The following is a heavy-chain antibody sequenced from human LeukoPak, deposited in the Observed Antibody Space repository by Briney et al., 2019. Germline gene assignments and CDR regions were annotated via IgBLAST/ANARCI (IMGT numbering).Heavy chain of an antibody. CDR2: IYYSGST. D-gene: IGHD6-19*01. V-gene: IGHV4-59*12. CDR3: ARLAGPRNFINY. CDR1: GGSISSYY. J-gene: IGHJ4*02. Sequence: SETLSLTCTVSGGSISSYYWSWIRQPPGKGLEWIGYIYYSGSTNYNPSLKSRVTISVDTSKNHFSLKLSSVTAADTAVYYCARLAGPRNFINYWGQGTLVTVSS.